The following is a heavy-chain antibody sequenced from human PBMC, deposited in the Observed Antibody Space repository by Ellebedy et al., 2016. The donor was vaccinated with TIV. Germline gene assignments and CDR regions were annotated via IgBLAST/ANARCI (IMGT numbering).Heavy chain of an antibody. CDR1: GGSFSGSY. V-gene: IGHV4-34*01. CDR2: INHSGST. D-gene: IGHD3-22*01. J-gene: IGHJ6*02. Sequence: SETLSLTCAVYGGSFSGSYWSWIRQHPGKGLEWIGEINHSGSTNYNPSLKSRVIISIDTSKNQFSLKLSSVTAADTAVYYCARCYYDSSGYYYGGMDVWGQGTTVIVSS. CDR3: ARCYYDSSGYYYGGMDV.